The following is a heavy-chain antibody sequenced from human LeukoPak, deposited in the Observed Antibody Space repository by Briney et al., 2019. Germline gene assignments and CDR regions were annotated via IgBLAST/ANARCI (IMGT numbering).Heavy chain of an antibody. J-gene: IGHJ4*02. CDR3: AREGDVDTAMVPFDY. CDR1: GFTFSSYW. D-gene: IGHD5-18*01. CDR2: INSDGSST. V-gene: IGHV3-74*01. Sequence: PGGSLRLSCAASGFTFSSYWMHRVRQAPGKGLVWVSRINSDGSSTSYADSVKGRFTISRDNAKNTLYLQMNSLRAEDTAVYYCAREGDVDTAMVPFDYWGQGTLVTVSS.